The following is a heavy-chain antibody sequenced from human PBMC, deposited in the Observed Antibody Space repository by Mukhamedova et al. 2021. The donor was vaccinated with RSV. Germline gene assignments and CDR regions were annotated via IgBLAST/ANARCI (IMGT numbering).Heavy chain of an antibody. Sequence: SRVTISVDTSRNQFSLRLSSVTAADTAVYYCARGFYITGSYHSLYFDKWGQGTLVTVSS. J-gene: IGHJ4*02. V-gene: IGHV4-30-2*04. CDR3: ARGFYITGSYHSLYFDK. D-gene: IGHD3-10*01.